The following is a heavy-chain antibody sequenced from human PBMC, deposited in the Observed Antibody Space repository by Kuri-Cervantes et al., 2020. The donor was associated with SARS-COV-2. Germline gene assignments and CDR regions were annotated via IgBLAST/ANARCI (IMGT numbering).Heavy chain of an antibody. J-gene: IGHJ4*02. CDR2: INPNSGGA. D-gene: IGHD2-15*01. Sequence: ASVTVSCKASGYTFTAYYMHWVRQAPGQGLEWMGWINPNSGGANYAQKFQGRVTMTREPSISTVYMDLSRLRSDDTALYYFATSLKSLAYCSGGSCYHIDYWGQGTLVTVSS. CDR3: ATSLKSLAYCSGGSCYHIDY. V-gene: IGHV1-2*02. CDR1: GYTFTAYY.